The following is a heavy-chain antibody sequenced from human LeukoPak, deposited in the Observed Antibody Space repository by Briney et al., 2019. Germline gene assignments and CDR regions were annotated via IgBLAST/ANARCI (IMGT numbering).Heavy chain of an antibody. D-gene: IGHD5-24*01. Sequence: PGGSLRLSCAASGFTFSSYGMSWVRQVPGKGLEWVSAISGSGGSTYYADSVKGRFTISRDNSKNTLYLQMNSLRAEDTAVYYCAKSYGRDGYNYFDYWGQGTLVTVSS. CDR2: ISGSGGST. CDR3: AKSYGRDGYNYFDY. J-gene: IGHJ4*02. V-gene: IGHV3-23*01. CDR1: GFTFSSYG.